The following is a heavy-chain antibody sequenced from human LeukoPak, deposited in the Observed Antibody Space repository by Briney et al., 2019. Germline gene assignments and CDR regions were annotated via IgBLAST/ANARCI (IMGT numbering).Heavy chain of an antibody. J-gene: IGHJ3*02. Sequence: PSQTLSLTCAVSGGSISSGGYSWSWIRQPPGKGLEWIGYTYHSGSTYYNPSLKSRVTISVDRSKNQFSLKLSSVTAADTAVYYCARARPYDAFDIWGQGTMVTVSS. CDR3: ARARPYDAFDI. V-gene: IGHV4-30-2*01. CDR2: TYHSGST. CDR1: GGSISSGGYS.